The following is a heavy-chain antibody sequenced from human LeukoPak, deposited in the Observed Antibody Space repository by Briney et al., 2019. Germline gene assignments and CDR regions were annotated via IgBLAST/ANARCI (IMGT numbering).Heavy chain of an antibody. V-gene: IGHV3-30*02. CDR1: GFTFSTYG. Sequence: GGSLRLSCAASGFTFSTYGMHWVRQAPGKGLEWVAFIRYDGNEKYYADSVKGRFTISRDNSKNTLYLQMNSLRAADTAVYFCARVDDVLDAFDLWGQGTLVSVSS. D-gene: IGHD2-8*01. CDR3: ARVDDVLDAFDL. CDR2: IRYDGNEK. J-gene: IGHJ3*01.